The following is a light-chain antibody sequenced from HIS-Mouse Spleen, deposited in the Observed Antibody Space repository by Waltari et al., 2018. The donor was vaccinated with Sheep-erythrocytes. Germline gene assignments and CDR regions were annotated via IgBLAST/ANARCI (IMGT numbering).Light chain of an antibody. V-gene: IGLV2-23*01. J-gene: IGLJ3*02. CDR1: SSDVGSYNL. CDR2: EGS. Sequence: PGQSITISCTGTSSDVGSYNLVSWYQQHPGKAPKLMIYEGSKRHSGVSNRFSGSKSGNTASLTISGLQAEDEADYYCCSYAGSSTPWVFGGGTKLTVL. CDR3: CSYAGSSTPWV.